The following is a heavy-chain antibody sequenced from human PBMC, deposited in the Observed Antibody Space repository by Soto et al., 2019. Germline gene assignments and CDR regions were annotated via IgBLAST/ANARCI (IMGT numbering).Heavy chain of an antibody. Sequence: EVQLLESGGGLVQPGGSLRVSCAASGFSFSSYAMNWVRQAPGKGLEWVSAISASGGSTYYAAAVEGRFTISRDNSKDTLYLQMSSLRDEDTAVYYCAKVKLQHSSGYYYNYWGQGTLVTVSS. CDR3: AKVKLQHSSGYYYNY. D-gene: IGHD3-22*01. V-gene: IGHV3-23*01. J-gene: IGHJ4*02. CDR2: ISASGGST. CDR1: GFSFSSYA.